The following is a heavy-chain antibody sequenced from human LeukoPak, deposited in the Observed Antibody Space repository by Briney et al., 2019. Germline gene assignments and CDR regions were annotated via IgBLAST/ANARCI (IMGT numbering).Heavy chain of an antibody. Sequence: GASVKVSCTASGYIFTDYYMHWVRQTPGKGLQWLGRVDPEFDATIYGEDFQGRVTMRTDTSTDTAYMELSGLTSEDTGVYYCATFGEQRALLYWGQGTPVTVFS. J-gene: IGHJ4*02. D-gene: IGHD3-3*01. CDR2: VDPEFDAT. V-gene: IGHV1-69-2*01. CDR1: GYIFTDYY. CDR3: ATFGEQRALLY.